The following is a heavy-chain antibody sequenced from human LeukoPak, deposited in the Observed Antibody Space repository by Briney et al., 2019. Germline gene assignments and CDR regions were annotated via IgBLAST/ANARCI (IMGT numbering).Heavy chain of an antibody. Sequence: GASVKVSCKASGYTFTSYGISWVRQAPGQGLEWMGWISAYNGNTNYAQKLQGRVTMTTDTSTSTAYMELRSLRSDDTAVYYCATTGDWAYGGNFDAFDIWGQGTMVTVSS. D-gene: IGHD4-23*01. CDR3: ATTGDWAYGGNFDAFDI. CDR1: GYTFTSYG. V-gene: IGHV1-18*01. CDR2: ISAYNGNT. J-gene: IGHJ3*02.